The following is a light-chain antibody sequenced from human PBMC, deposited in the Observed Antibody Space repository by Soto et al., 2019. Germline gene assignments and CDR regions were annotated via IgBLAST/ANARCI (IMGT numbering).Light chain of an antibody. V-gene: IGLV2-14*01. CDR3: SSYTTGTTPYV. Sequence: QSALTQPASVSGSPGQSITISCTGTSSDVGGYNYVSWYQQHPGKAPKFMIYDVSNRPSGVSNRFSGSKSGNTASLTISGLQAEDEADYYCSSYTTGTTPYVFGSGTKVTVL. CDR1: SSDVGGYNY. CDR2: DVS. J-gene: IGLJ1*01.